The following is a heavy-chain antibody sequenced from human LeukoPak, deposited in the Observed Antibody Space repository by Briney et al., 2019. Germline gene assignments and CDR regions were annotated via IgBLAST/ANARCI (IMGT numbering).Heavy chain of an antibody. CDR3: ARGRRYFDWTLKKNLFDP. CDR2: ISAYNGNT. D-gene: IGHD3-9*01. V-gene: IGHV1-18*01. CDR1: GYTFTSYG. J-gene: IGHJ5*02. Sequence: ASVKVSCKASGYTFTSYGISWVRQAPGQGLEWMGWISAYNGNTNYAQKLQGRVTMTTDTSTSTAYMELRSLRSDDTAVYYCARGRRYFDWTLKKNLFDPGGQGTLVTVSS.